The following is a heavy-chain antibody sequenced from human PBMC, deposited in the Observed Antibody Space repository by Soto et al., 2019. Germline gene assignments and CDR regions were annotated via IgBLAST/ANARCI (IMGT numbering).Heavy chain of an antibody. Sequence: SETLSLTCTVSGGSISSSSYYWGWIRQPPGKGLEWIGSIYYSGSTYYNPSLKSRVTISVDTSKNQFSLKLSSVTAADTAVYYCATQEGGYCSGGSCYGGYYHMDVWGKGTTVTVSS. D-gene: IGHD2-15*01. CDR1: GGSISSSSYY. V-gene: IGHV4-39*01. CDR3: ATQEGGYCSGGSCYGGYYHMDV. J-gene: IGHJ6*03. CDR2: IYYSGST.